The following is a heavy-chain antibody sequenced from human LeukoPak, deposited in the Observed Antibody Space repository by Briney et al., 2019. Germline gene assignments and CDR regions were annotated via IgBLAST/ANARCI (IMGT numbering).Heavy chain of an antibody. CDR2: ISSGSTTI. V-gene: IGHV3-48*01. Sequence: GGSLRLSCATSGFTLSSYSMNWVRQAPGKGLEWVSHISSGSTTIYYADSVKGRFTISRDNAKNSLYLQMNSLRAEDTAVYYCARDVEQWLVRVYYFDYWGQGTLVTVSS. J-gene: IGHJ4*02. CDR3: ARDVEQWLVRVYYFDY. D-gene: IGHD6-19*01. CDR1: GFTLSSYS.